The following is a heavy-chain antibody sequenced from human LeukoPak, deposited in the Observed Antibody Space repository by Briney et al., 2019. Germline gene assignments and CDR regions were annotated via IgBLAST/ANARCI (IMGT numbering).Heavy chain of an antibody. CDR2: INAGNGNT. CDR1: GYTFTSYA. V-gene: IGHV1-3*01. Sequence: GASVKVSCKASGYTFTSYAMHWVRQAPGQRLEWMGWINAGNGNTKYSQKFQGRVTITRDTSASTAHMELSSLRSEDTAVYYCARDLGIAAAGTGFDYWGQGTLVTVSS. D-gene: IGHD6-13*01. J-gene: IGHJ4*02. CDR3: ARDLGIAAAGTGFDY.